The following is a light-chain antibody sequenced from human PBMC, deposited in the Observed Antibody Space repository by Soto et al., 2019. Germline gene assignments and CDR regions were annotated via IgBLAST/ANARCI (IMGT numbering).Light chain of an antibody. CDR3: QQYRT. Sequence: EILMTQSPATLSVSPGERVTFSCRASQSVSYYLAWYQQKPGQAPRLLIYGASSRATGIPDRFSGSGSGTDFTLTISRLEPEDFAVYYCQQYRTFGQGTKVDIK. CDR2: GAS. J-gene: IGKJ1*01. CDR1: QSVSYY. V-gene: IGKV3-20*01.